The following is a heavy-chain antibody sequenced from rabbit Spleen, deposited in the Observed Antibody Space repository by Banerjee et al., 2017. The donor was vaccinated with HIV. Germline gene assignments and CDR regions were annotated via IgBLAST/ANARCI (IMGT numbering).Heavy chain of an antibody. CDR1: GFSLSSYE. CDR3: VRDGVGGGHYFDL. CDR2: IVISDGRT. J-gene: IGHJ4*01. Sequence: QEQLVESGGGLVQPEGSLTLTCTASGFSLSSYEMSWVRQTPGKGLEWIAIIVISDGRTYYASWAKGRFTISKTSSTVTLQMTSLTAADTASYFCVRDGVGGGHYFDLWGPGTLVTVS. V-gene: IGHV1S45*01. D-gene: IGHD3-1*01.